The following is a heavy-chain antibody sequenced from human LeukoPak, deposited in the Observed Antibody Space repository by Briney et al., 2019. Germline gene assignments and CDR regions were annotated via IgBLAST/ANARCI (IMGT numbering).Heavy chain of an antibody. CDR1: GFTFSSYS. V-gene: IGHV3-48*04. D-gene: IGHD3-22*01. CDR3: ARDYYDSSGYSWNSDYFDY. J-gene: IGHJ4*02. Sequence: GGSLRLSCAASGFTFSSYSMNWVRQAPGRGLEWVSYISSSSSTIYYADSVRGRFTISRDNAKNSLYLQMNSLRAEDTAVYYCARDYYDSSGYSWNSDYFDYWGQGTLVTVSS. CDR2: ISSSSSTI.